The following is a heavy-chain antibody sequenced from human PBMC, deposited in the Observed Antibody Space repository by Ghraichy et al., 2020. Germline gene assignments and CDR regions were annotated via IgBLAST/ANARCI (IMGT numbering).Heavy chain of an antibody. V-gene: IGHV3-43*02. J-gene: IGHJ6*02. CDR3: AKDIVVVPADYYGMAV. D-gene: IGHD2-2*01. CDR1: GFTFDDYA. Sequence: GGSLRLSCAASGFTFDDYAMHWVRQAPGKGLEWVSLITWDGATTSYADSVKGRFTISRDNNKNSLTLQMNSLRTEDTALYYRAKDIVVVPADYYGMAVWGQGTTVIVSS. CDR2: ITWDGATT.